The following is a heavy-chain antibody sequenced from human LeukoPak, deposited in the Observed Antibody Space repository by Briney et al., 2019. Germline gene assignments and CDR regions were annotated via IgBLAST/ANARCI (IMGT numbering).Heavy chain of an antibody. Sequence: GASVKVSCKVSGYTFTNYGLSWVRQAPGQGLEWMGWINIYNDNTNYAQKLQGRVTMTTDTSTSTAYMELRNLTSDDTAMYYCARTSGYGSSWHSYWGQGTLVTVSS. CDR3: ARTSGYGSSWHSY. D-gene: IGHD6-13*01. CDR1: GYTFTNYG. V-gene: IGHV1-18*01. CDR2: INIYNDNT. J-gene: IGHJ4*02.